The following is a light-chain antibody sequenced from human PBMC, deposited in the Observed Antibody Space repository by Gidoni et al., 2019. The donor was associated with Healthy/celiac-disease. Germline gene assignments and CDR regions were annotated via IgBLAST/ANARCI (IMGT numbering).Light chain of an antibody. CDR1: QSISSY. CDR3: QQSYSTSWT. CDR2: AAS. J-gene: IGKJ1*01. V-gene: IGKV1-39*01. Sequence: DIQMTQSPSSLSASVGDRVTITCRASQSISSYLNWYQQKPGKAPKLLIYAASSLQSGVPSRFSGRGSGTDFTLTIRSLQPEDFATYSCQQSYSTSWTFGQGTKVEIK.